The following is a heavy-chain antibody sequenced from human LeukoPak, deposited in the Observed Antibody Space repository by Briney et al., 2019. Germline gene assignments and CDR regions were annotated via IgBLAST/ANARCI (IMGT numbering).Heavy chain of an antibody. V-gene: IGHV3-30*18. Sequence: GGSLRLSCAASGFTFSSYGMHWVRQAPGKGLEWVAIISYDGSNKYYADSVKGRFTISRDNSKNTLYLQTNSLRAEDTAVYYCAKDNYYGSGSYYSWFDPWGQGTLVTVSS. J-gene: IGHJ5*02. CDR3: AKDNYYGSGSYYSWFDP. CDR2: ISYDGSNK. D-gene: IGHD3-10*01. CDR1: GFTFSSYG.